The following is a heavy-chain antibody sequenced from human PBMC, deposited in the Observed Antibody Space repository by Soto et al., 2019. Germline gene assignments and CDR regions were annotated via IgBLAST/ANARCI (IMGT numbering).Heavy chain of an antibody. CDR2: IPDTGFST. CDR1: GFTFSSYA. V-gene: IGHV3-23*01. J-gene: IGHJ3*01. CDR3: AKDRGIIVKAGDAFDV. Sequence: VGSLRLSCAASGFTFSSYAMSWVRQAPGKGLEWVSAIPDTGFSTYYADSVKGRFTISRDRSKNTVSLQMDSLRAEDTAVYYCAKDRGIIVKAGDAFDVWGQGTKVTVSS. D-gene: IGHD3-16*02.